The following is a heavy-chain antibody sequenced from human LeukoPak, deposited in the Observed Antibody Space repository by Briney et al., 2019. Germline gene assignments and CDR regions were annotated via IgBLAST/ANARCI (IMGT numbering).Heavy chain of an antibody. J-gene: IGHJ4*02. Sequence: GGSLRLSCIASGFTFSTYVMSWVRQAPGKGLEWVSSISDSGGSTYYADSVKGRFTISRDNSKNTLSLQMNSLRGEDTAVYYCARDIVATGGRYFDHWGQGTLVIVSS. CDR2: ISDSGGST. CDR3: ARDIVATGGRYFDH. CDR1: GFTFSTYV. V-gene: IGHV3-23*01. D-gene: IGHD3-16*02.